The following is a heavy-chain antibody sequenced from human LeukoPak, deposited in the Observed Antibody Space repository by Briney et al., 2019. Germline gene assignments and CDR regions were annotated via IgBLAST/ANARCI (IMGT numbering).Heavy chain of an antibody. CDR1: GGSISSYY. Sequence: SETLSLTCTVSGGSISSYYWSWIRQPPGKGLEWIGYIYYSGSTNYNPSLESRVTISVDTSKNQFSLKLSSVTAADTAVYYCVRGATPDYWGQGTLVTVSS. V-gene: IGHV4-59*01. D-gene: IGHD1-26*01. CDR2: IYYSGST. J-gene: IGHJ4*02. CDR3: VRGATPDY.